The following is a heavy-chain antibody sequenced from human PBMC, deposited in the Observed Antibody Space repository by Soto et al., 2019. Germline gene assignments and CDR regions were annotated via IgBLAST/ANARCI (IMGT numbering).Heavy chain of an antibody. V-gene: IGHV3-7*01. D-gene: IGHD2-2*01. CDR1: GFTFSSYW. CDR2: IKQDGSEK. CDR3: ARDWLSIVLVPAAMILYYYGMDV. Sequence: PGGSLRLSCAASGFTFSSYWMSWVRQAPGKGLEWVANIKQDGSEKYYVDSVKGRFTISRDNAKNSLYLQMNSLRAEDTAVYYCARDWLSIVLVPAAMILYYYGMDVWGQGTTVTVSS. J-gene: IGHJ6*02.